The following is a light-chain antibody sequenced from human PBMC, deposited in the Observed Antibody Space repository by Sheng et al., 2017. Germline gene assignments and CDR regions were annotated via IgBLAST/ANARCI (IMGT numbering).Light chain of an antibody. V-gene: IGKV3-15*01. J-gene: IGKJ1*01. CDR1: QSVSSN. Sequence: EIVMTQSPATLSVSPGERATLSCRASQSVSSNLAWYQQKPGQAPRLLIYGASTRATGIPARFSGSGSGTEFTLTISSLQSEDFAVYYCQQYDKWPPVTFGQGTTVDIK. CDR3: QQYDKWPPVT. CDR2: GAS.